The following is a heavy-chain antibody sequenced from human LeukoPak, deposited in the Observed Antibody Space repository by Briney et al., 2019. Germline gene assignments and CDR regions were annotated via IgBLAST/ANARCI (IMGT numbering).Heavy chain of an antibody. Sequence: ASVKVSCKASGNTFIKYGITWVRQAPGQGLEWMGWISSYNGNTNYAQKFQGRVTMTTDTSTSTAYMELKSLRSDDTAVYHCARDGFSSSWPYYFDFWGQGSLVTVSS. V-gene: IGHV1-18*01. CDR3: ARDGFSSSWPYYFDF. CDR1: GNTFIKYG. D-gene: IGHD6-13*01. J-gene: IGHJ4*02. CDR2: ISSYNGNT.